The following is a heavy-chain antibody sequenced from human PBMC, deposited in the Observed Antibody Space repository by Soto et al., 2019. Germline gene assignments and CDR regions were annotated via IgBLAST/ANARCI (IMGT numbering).Heavy chain of an antibody. V-gene: IGHV4-4*02. J-gene: IGHJ4*02. CDR3: ARVYCSSTSCYGPYYFDY. CDR2: IYHSGST. Sequence: QVQLQESGPGLVKPSGTLSLTCAVSSGSISSSNWWSWVRQPPGKGLEWIGEIYHSGSTNYNPSLKSRVNISVDKSKNQFSLKLSSVTAADTAVYYCARVYCSSTSCYGPYYFDYWGQGTLVTVSS. D-gene: IGHD2-2*01. CDR1: SGSISSSNW.